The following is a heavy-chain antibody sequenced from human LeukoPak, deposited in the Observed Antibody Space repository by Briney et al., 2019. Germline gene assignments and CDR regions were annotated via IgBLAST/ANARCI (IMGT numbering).Heavy chain of an antibody. V-gene: IGHV4-39*07. CDR1: GGSISSSSYY. D-gene: IGHD2-2*01. Sequence: SETLSLTCTVSGGSISSSSYYWGWIRQPPGKGLEWIGSIYYSGSTYYNPSLKSRVTISVDTSKNQFSLKLSSVTAADTAVYYCARSLRRISSSPDGGWFDPWGQGTLVTVSS. CDR3: ARSLRRISSSPDGGWFDP. J-gene: IGHJ5*02. CDR2: IYYSGST.